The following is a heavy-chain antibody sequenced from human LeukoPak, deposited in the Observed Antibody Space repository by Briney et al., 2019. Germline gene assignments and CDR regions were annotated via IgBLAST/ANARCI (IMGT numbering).Heavy chain of an antibody. CDR1: GFTFSSYG. CDR2: MSGSDGSK. D-gene: IGHD3-3*01. CDR3: AKNQRPRITIFGVVINDAFDI. V-gene: IGHV3-23*01. Sequence: GGTLRLSCAASGFTFSSYGMSWVHQAPGQGLEGVSAMSGSDGSKYYEDSVKGRFTISRDNSKNTLYLQMSSLRAEDTAVYYCAKNQRPRITIFGVVINDAFDIWGQGTMVTVSS. J-gene: IGHJ3*02.